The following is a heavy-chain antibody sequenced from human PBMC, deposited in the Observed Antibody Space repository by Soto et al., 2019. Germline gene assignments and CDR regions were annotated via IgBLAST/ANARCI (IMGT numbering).Heavy chain of an antibody. D-gene: IGHD4-17*01. CDR2: IYPSDSDP. J-gene: IGHJ4*02. CDR1: GYTFTIYW. Sequence: GESLKISCQVSGYTFTIYWIGWVRQMPGKGLEWMGLIYPSDSDPRYSPSFQGQVTISADQSINTAYLQWDSLKASDTAIYYCARPANTVADHFDLWGQGTPVTVSS. CDR3: ARPANTVADHFDL. V-gene: IGHV5-51*01.